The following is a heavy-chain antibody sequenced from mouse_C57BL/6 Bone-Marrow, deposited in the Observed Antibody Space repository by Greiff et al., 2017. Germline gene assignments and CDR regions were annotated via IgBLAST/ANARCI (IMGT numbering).Heavy chain of an antibody. CDR2: IYPRDGST. CDR1: GYTFTDHT. CDR3: ARNIYYECDAFSWFAY. J-gene: IGHJ3*01. Sequence: QVQLQQSDAELVKPGASVKISCKVSGYTFTDHTIHWMQQRPEQGLEWIGYIYPRDGSTKYNEKFKGKATLTADNSSSTAYMQLNILTSVDSAVYFCARNIYYECDAFSWFAYWGQGTLVTVSA. D-gene: IGHD2-4*01. V-gene: IGHV1-78*01.